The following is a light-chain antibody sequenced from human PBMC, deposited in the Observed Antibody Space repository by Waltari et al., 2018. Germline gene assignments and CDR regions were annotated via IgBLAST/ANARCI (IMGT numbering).Light chain of an antibody. CDR1: QSVGGT. CDR2: GAY. CDR3: LQYIKWPRT. J-gene: IGKJ1*01. V-gene: IGKV3-15*01. Sequence: EIVLQHSPGTLSGSARACSTLSCQASQSVGGTLAWYQQKPGQAPRLLIHGAYTRGSGVPARFIGSGSGTEFTLTISSLQSEDFAVYYCLQYIKWPRTFGQGTKVEIK.